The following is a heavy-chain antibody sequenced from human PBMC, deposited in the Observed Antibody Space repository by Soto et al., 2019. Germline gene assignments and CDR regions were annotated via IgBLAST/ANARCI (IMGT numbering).Heavy chain of an antibody. CDR3: ARHYCSSTSCYPVYYYYYGMDV. Sequence: GESLKISCKGSGYSFTSYWIGWVRQMPGKGLEWMGIIYPGDSDTRYSPSFQGQVTISADKSISTAYLQWSSLKASDTAVYYCARHYCSSTSCYPVYYYYYGMDVWGQGTTVTVSS. D-gene: IGHD2-2*01. V-gene: IGHV5-51*01. CDR1: GYSFTSYW. J-gene: IGHJ6*02. CDR2: IYPGDSDT.